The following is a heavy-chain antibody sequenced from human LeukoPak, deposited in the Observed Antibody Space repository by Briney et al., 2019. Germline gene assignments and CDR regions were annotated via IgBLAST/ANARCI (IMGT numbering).Heavy chain of an antibody. CDR1: GGTFSSYA. J-gene: IGHJ4*02. V-gene: IGHV1-69*04. CDR3: ARDVRMHYYDSSGHYWAPDY. CDR2: IIPILGIA. Sequence: SVKVSCKASGGTFSSYAISWVRQAPGQGLEWMGRIIPILGIANYAQKFQGRVTITADKSTSTAYMELSSLRSEDTAVYYCARDVRMHYYDSSGHYWAPDYWGQGTLVTVSS. D-gene: IGHD3-22*01.